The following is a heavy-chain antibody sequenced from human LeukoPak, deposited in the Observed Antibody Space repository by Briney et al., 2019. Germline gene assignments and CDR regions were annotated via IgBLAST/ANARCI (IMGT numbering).Heavy chain of an antibody. CDR1: GFTFSRYG. D-gene: IGHD5-24*01. CDR2: ISFDGNNK. Sequence: PGRSLRLSCAAFGFTFSRYGMHWVRQAPGKGLEWVAVISFDGNNKYYADSVKGRFTISRDNPKNTVYLQMNSLRAEDTALYYCAKGRDGYSHAGDFWGQGALVTVSS. J-gene: IGHJ4*02. CDR3: AKGRDGYSHAGDF. V-gene: IGHV3-33*06.